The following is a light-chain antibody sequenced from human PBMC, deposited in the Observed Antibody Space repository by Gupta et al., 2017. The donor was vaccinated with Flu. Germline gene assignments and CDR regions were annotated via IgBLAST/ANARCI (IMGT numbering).Light chain of an antibody. V-gene: IGLV2-14*04. CDR1: SSDVGGYNY. Sequence: SITISCTGTSSDVGGYNYVSWYQQHPGKAPKLMIYDVSNRPAGVSSRFSGSKSGNTASLTISELQAEDEADYYCSSYTSSSTLVFGGGTKLTVL. CDR3: SSYTSSSTLV. J-gene: IGLJ3*02. CDR2: DVS.